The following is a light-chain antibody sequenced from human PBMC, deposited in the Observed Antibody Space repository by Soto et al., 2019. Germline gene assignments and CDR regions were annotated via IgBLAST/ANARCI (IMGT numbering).Light chain of an antibody. Sequence: EVVMTQSPVTLSVSPGERATLSCRASQSVSSNLAWYQQKPGQAPRLLIYGASTRATGIPARFSSSGSGTEFTLTISSLQSEDCAVYYCQQYNNLPPGTFGQGTKLAIK. CDR1: QSVSSN. CDR2: GAS. CDR3: QQYNNLPPGT. V-gene: IGKV3-15*01. J-gene: IGKJ2*01.